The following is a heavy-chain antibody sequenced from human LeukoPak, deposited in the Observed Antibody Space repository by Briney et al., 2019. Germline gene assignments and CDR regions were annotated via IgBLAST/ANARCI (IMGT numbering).Heavy chain of an antibody. CDR3: TRRQWTAYAIGDY. D-gene: IGHD2-8*01. J-gene: IGHJ4*02. CDR1: EFSFTSYW. CDR2: IYPGDSET. V-gene: IGHV5-51*07. Sequence: GESLKISCKGSEFSFTSYWSAWVHQMPGKGLEWMGIIYPGDSETRYNPAFQGQVTISADKSNTIAYLQWSSLKASDTAIYYCTRRQWTAYAIGDYWGQGALVTVSS.